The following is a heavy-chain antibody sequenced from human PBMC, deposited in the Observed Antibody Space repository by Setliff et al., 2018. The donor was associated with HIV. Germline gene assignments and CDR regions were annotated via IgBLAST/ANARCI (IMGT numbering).Heavy chain of an antibody. J-gene: IGHJ4*02. CDR2: LYYDGNT. CDR3: ARETIRSGHPSEAGFDF. Sequence: SETLSLTCTVSAYSIRNGYYWGWIRQSPGKGLEWIGTLYYDGNTYYNPSLKSRVTMSVDTSKNQFSLNLNSVTAAGTAVYYCARETIRSGHPSEAGFDFWGQGALVTVSS. CDR1: AYSIRNGYY. V-gene: IGHV4-38-2*02. D-gene: IGHD6-19*01.